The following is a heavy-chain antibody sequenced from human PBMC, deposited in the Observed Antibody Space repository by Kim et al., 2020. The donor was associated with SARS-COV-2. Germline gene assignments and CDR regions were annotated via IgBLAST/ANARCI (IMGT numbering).Heavy chain of an antibody. Sequence: GGSLRLSCAASGFTFSSYAMHWVRQAPGKGLEWVAVXSYDGSNKYYVDSVKGRFTISRDNSKNTLYLQMNSLRGEDTAVYYCARDRYSGSWSDGMDVWGQGTTVTVSS. J-gene: IGHJ6*02. CDR3: ARDRYSGSWSDGMDV. CDR1: GFTFSSYA. CDR2: XSYDGSNK. D-gene: IGHD6-13*01. V-gene: IGHV3-30*04.